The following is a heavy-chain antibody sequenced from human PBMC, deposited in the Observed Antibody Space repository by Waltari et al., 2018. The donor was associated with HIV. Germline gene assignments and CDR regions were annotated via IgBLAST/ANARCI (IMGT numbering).Heavy chain of an antibody. V-gene: IGHV5-51*01. J-gene: IGHJ6*02. CDR2: IYPGDSDT. CDR3: ARSAKPLWFGDYGMDV. D-gene: IGHD3-10*01. Sequence: EVQLVQSGAEVKKPGESLKISCKGSGYSFTSYWIGWVRQMPGKGLEWMGIIYPGDSDTSYSPSFQGQVTISADKSISTAYLQWSSLKASDTAMYYCARSAKPLWFGDYGMDVWGQGTTVTVSS. CDR1: GYSFTSYW.